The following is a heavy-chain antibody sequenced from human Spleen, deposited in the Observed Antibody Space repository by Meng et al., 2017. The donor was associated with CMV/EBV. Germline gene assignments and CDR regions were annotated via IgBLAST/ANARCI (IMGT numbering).Heavy chain of an antibody. Sequence: SVKVSCKASRDTFNSYTISWVRQAPGQGLEWMGGIIPGLGTTKNAQKFQGRITVTTDESTSTVYMELNSLRSDDTAVYYCANGDPIAAADYWGQGTLVTVSS. V-gene: IGHV1-69*16. CDR1: RDTFNSYT. D-gene: IGHD6-13*01. CDR2: IIPGLGTT. CDR3: ANGDPIAAADY. J-gene: IGHJ4*02.